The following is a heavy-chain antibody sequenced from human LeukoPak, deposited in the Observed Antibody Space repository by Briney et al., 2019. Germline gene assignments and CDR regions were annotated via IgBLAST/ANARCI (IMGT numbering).Heavy chain of an antibody. D-gene: IGHD3-22*01. V-gene: IGHV3-21*01. J-gene: IGHJ3*02. Sequence: GGSLRLSCAASGFTFSSYSMNWVRQAPGKGLEWVSSISSSSSYIYYADSVKGRFTISRDNAKNSLYLQMNSLRAEDTAVYYCARDRTDYYDSSGYYYTRFPFDIWGQGTMVTVSS. CDR3: ARDRTDYYDSSGYYYTRFPFDI. CDR1: GFTFSSYS. CDR2: ISSSSSYI.